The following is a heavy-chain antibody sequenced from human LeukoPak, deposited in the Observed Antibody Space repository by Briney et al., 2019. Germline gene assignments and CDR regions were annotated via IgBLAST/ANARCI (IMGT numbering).Heavy chain of an antibody. CDR1: GFTFSSYS. V-gene: IGHV3-33*08. J-gene: IGHJ4*02. CDR2: IWYDGSNK. CDR3: ARHPPHYYDSSDNFDY. Sequence: SGGSLRLSCAASGFTFSSYSMNWVRQAPGKGLEWVAVIWYDGSNKYYADSVKGRFTISRDNSKNTLYLQMNSLRAEDTAVYYCARHPPHYYDSSDNFDYWGQGTLVTVSS. D-gene: IGHD3-22*01.